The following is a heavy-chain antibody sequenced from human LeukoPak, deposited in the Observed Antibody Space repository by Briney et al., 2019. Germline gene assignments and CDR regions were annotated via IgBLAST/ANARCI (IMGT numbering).Heavy chain of an antibody. J-gene: IGHJ3*01. CDR3: ARASTWVPGKDSSGYYYPYAFDL. Sequence: PGGSLRLSCAASGFTFNSNVMHWVRHAPGKGLEVVAVISYDGSDKYYTDSVKGRFTISRDNSKNTLYLQMNSLRAEDTAVYYCARASTWVPGKDSSGYYYPYAFDLWGQGTMVTVSS. V-gene: IGHV3-30-3*01. CDR2: ISYDGSDK. D-gene: IGHD3-22*01. CDR1: GFTFNSNV.